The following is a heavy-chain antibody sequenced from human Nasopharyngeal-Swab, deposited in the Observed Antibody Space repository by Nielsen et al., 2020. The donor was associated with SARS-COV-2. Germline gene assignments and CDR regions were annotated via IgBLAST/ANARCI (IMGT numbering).Heavy chain of an antibody. D-gene: IGHD3-16*02. CDR2: INSDGSST. Sequence: GESLKISCAASGFTFSSYWMHWVRQAPGKGLVWVSRINSDGSSTSYADSVKGRFTISRDNAKNTLYLQMNSLRAEDMAVYYCARDLYYDYVWGSYRYENYYYGMDVWGQGTTVTVSS. CDR3: ARDLYYDYVWGSYRYENYYYGMDV. V-gene: IGHV3-74*01. CDR1: GFTFSSYW. J-gene: IGHJ6*02.